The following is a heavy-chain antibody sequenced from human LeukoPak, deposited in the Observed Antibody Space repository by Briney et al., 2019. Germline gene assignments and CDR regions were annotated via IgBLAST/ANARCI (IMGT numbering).Heavy chain of an antibody. V-gene: IGHV4-39*07. D-gene: IGHD2-15*01. J-gene: IGHJ4*02. CDR2: IYYSGST. CDR1: GGSISSSSYY. Sequence: KTSETLSLTCTVSGGSISSSSYYWGWIRQPPGKGLEWIGSIYYSGSTYYNPSLKSRVTISVDTSKNQFSLKLSSVTAADTAVYYCARGLYEFCSGGSCYSYYFDYWGQGTLVTVSS. CDR3: ARGLYEFCSGGSCYSYYFDY.